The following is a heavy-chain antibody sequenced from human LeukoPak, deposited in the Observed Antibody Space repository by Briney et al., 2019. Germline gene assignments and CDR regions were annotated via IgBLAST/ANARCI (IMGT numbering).Heavy chain of an antibody. CDR1: GGSISSSNYY. CDR2: IYYSGRT. V-gene: IGHV4-39*01. CDR3: ARHTYSGYDYPFDY. Sequence: SETLSLTCTVSGGSISSSNYYWGWIRQPPGKGLEWIGSIYYSGRTYCNPSLKSRVTISVDTSKNQFSLKLSSVTAADTAVYFCARHTYSGYDYPFDYWGQGTLVTVSS. D-gene: IGHD5-12*01. J-gene: IGHJ4*02.